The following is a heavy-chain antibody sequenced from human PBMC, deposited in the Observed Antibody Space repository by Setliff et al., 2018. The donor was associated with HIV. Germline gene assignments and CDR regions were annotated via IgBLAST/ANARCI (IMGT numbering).Heavy chain of an antibody. V-gene: IGHV4-59*01. CDR3: ARGDNYYYTSGTFHNGLDCFDF. D-gene: IGHD3-10*01. J-gene: IGHJ3*01. CDR1: GGSISGYY. Sequence: SETLSLTCTVSGGSISGYYWTWIRQPPFKGLEWIGYIHYRGNTDYNPSLKSRVTMSVDTSKNQFSLKLSSVTAADTAIYYCARGDNYYYTSGTFHNGLDCFDFWGQGTMVTVSS. CDR2: IHYRGNT.